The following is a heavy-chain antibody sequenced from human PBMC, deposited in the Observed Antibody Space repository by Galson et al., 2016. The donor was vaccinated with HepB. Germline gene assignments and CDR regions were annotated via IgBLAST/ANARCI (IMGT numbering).Heavy chain of an antibody. CDR3: AREEMEDYADWGQYGMDV. J-gene: IGHJ6*04. CDR1: GYIFIAYY. V-gene: IGHV1-2*02. Sequence: SVKVSCKASGYIFIAYYIHWVRQAPGQGLEWMGRINPDSSGAKYAQKFQGRVTMTRDTSISTAYMELRSLRSDDTAVYYCAREEMEDYADWGQYGMDVWGKGTTVTVSS. D-gene: IGHD4-17*01. CDR2: INPDSSGA.